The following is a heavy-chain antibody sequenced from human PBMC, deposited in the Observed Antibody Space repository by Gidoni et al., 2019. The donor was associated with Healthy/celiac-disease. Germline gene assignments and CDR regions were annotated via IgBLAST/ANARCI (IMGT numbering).Heavy chain of an antibody. CDR1: GFTFSSYA. V-gene: IGHV3-23*01. CDR2: ISGSGGST. D-gene: IGHD4-17*01. J-gene: IGHJ4*02. Sequence: EVQLLESGGGLVQPGGSLRLSCAASGFTFSSYAMSWVRQAPGQGLEWVSAISGSGGSTYYADSVKGRFTISRDNSKNTRYLQMNSLRAEDTAVYYCAKDPLTTVVPTGGIDYWGQGTLVTVSS. CDR3: AKDPLTTVVPTGGIDY.